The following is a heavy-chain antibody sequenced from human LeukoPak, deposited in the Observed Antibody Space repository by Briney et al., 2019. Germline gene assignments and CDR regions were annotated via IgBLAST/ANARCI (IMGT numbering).Heavy chain of an antibody. D-gene: IGHD5-24*01. V-gene: IGHV1-18*01. CDR1: GYTFISYG. CDR2: ISPYTTKT. CDR3: ARFPRPSGLQSGLRNYFDY. J-gene: IGHJ4*02. Sequence: GASVKVSCKASGYTFISYGITWVRQAPGQGLEWMGWISPYTTKTNYAQSLQGRVTMTTDTSTSTAYMELRSLRSDDTAVYYCARFPRPSGLQSGLRNYFDYWGQGTLVTVSS.